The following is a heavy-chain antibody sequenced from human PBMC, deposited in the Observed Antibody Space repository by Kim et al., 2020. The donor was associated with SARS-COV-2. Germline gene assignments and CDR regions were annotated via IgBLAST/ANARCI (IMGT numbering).Heavy chain of an antibody. CDR2: IWYDGSNK. CDR3: AKAALRYSTDGRDYFDY. CDR1: GFTFSSYG. V-gene: IGHV3-33*06. D-gene: IGHD2-8*01. Sequence: GGSLRLSCAASGFTFSSYGMHWVRQAPGKGLEWVAVIWYDGSNKYYADSVKGRFTISRDNSKNTLYLQMNSLRAEDTAVYYCAKAALRYSTDGRDYFDYWGQGTLVTVSS. J-gene: IGHJ4*02.